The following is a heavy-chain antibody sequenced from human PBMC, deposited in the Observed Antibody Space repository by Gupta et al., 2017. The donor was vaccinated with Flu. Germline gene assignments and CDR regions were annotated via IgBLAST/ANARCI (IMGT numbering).Heavy chain of an antibody. CDR1: GFTFSRYS. D-gene: IGHD3-10*01. Sequence: EVQLVESGGGLVQPGGSLRLSCAASGFTFSRYSMNWVRQAPGKGLEWVSYISSSSSTIYYADSVKGRFTISRDNAKNSLYLQMNSLRDEDTAVYYCARDTKFTFDHYGSGSYFFHPWGQGTLVTVSS. CDR3: ARDTKFTFDHYGSGSYFFHP. J-gene: IGHJ5*02. CDR2: ISSSSSTI. V-gene: IGHV3-48*02.